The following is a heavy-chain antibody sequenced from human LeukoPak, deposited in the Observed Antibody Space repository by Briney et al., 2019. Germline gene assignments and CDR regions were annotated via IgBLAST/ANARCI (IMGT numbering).Heavy chain of an antibody. V-gene: IGHV3-74*01. CDR3: AREFSPEDAFDL. Sequence: PGGSLRLSCTASGFTLTNNWMHWVRQVPGKGLEWVSRVNTYGTNTNYADSVWGRFTISRDNAKNTLYLQMDSLRAEDSAIYYCAREFSPEDAFDLWGQGTRVTVSS. J-gene: IGHJ3*01. CDR1: GFTLTNNW. CDR2: VNTYGTNT.